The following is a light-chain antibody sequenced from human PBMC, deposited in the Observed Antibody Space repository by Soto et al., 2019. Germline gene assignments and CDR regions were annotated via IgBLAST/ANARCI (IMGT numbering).Light chain of an antibody. J-gene: IGLJ2*01. CDR1: ISDVGGYNH. CDR3: SSYAGTNNVI. Sequence: QSVLTQPPSASGSPGQSVTISCAGSISDVGGYNHVSWYQQHPGKAPKLLIYEVTKRPSGVPARFSGSKSDNTASLTVSGLQGDDEADYYCSSYAGTNNVIFGGGTKLTVL. CDR2: EVT. V-gene: IGLV2-8*01.